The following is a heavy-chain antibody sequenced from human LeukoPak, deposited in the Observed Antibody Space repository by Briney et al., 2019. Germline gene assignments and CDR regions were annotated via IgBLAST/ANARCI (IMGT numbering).Heavy chain of an antibody. CDR1: GGSISSYY. D-gene: IGHD1-26*01. Sequence: SETLSLTCTVSGGSISSYYWSWIRQPPGKGLEWNGYIYYTGSTSYNPSLKRRVTISVDTSKNQFSLTLSSVTAADTAVYYCARLGGGSYYRHFDYWGRGILVTVSS. J-gene: IGHJ4*02. CDR3: ARLGGGSYYRHFDY. CDR2: IYYTGST. V-gene: IGHV4-59*01.